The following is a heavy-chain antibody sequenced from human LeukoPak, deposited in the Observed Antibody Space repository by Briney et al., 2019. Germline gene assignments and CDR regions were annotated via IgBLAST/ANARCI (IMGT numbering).Heavy chain of an antibody. CDR1: GFTFSSYS. V-gene: IGHV3-30-3*01. D-gene: IGHD3-10*01. CDR2: ISYDGISK. Sequence: PGGSQRLSCAASGFTFSSYSMHWVRQAPGKGLEWLSVISYDGISKYFADSVKGRFTISRDNSENTLYLQLNSLRVEDTAVYSCARDRFWSRDYKSGGPLHYFDYWGLGTLVTVSS. J-gene: IGHJ4*02. CDR3: ARDRFWSRDYKSGGPLHYFDY.